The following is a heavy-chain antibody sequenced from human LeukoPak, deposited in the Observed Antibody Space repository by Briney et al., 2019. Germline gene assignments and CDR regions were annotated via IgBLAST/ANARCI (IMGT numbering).Heavy chain of an antibody. V-gene: IGHV3-23*01. CDR2: ICGRGGGT. CDR3: AKVSFTIFGVVTYNYFDC. Sequence: VGSPRPSCAVSRLTSSIDAMSWGRDAPGKGLGRVSAICGRGGGTYYADSVKGRFTNSRDHSKNTLYQQMNSLTDEDTAVYYCAKVSFTIFGVVTYNYFDCRGQRTLLTDSS. CDR1: RLTSSIDA. J-gene: IGHJ4*02. D-gene: IGHD3-3*01.